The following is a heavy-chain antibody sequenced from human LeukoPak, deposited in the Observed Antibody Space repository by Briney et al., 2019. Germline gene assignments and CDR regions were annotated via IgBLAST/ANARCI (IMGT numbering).Heavy chain of an antibody. D-gene: IGHD6-13*01. J-gene: IGHJ4*02. V-gene: IGHV3-30-3*01. CDR1: GFTFSSYA. Sequence: PGGSLRLSCAASGFTFSSYAMHWVRQAPGKGLEWVAVISYDGCNKYYADSVKGRFTITRDNSKNTLYLQMNSLRAEDTAVYYCARDGAAADCFDYWGQGTLVTVSS. CDR3: ARDGAAADCFDY. CDR2: ISYDGCNK.